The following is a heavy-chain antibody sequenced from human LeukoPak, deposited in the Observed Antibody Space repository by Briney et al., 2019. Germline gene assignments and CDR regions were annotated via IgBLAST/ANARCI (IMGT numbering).Heavy chain of an antibody. Sequence: SETLSLTCTVSGGSISSSSYYWGWIRQPPGKGLEWIGSIYYSGSTYYNPSLKSRVTISVDTSKNQFSLKLSSVTAADTAVYYCARDLVEESLIDYWGQGTLVTVSS. V-gene: IGHV4-39*07. D-gene: IGHD3-16*01. J-gene: IGHJ4*02. CDR2: IYYSGST. CDR1: GGSISSSSYY. CDR3: ARDLVEESLIDY.